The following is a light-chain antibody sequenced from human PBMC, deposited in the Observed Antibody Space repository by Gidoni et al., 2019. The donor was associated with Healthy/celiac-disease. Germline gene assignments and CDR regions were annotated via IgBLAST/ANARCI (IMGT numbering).Light chain of an antibody. CDR1: QSISNW. V-gene: IGKV1-5*03. Sequence: DIQIPQSPSTLSAFVGDRVTITCRASQSISNWLAWYQQKPGKAPRLLIYKASSLESAVPSRFSGSGSGTQFTLTISSLQPDDFATYYCQQYNTYSRTFGQGTKVEIK. J-gene: IGKJ1*01. CDR3: QQYNTYSRT. CDR2: KAS.